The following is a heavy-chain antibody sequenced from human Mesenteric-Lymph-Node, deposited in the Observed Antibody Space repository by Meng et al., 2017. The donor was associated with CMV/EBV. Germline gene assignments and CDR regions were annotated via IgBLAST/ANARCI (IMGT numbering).Heavy chain of an antibody. CDR2: INHSGST. D-gene: IGHD3-22*01. Sequence: SETLSLTCAVYGGSFSGHYWNWIRQSPGKGLEWIGEINHSGSTNQNPSLKSRVTISVDTSKNQLSLKLSSMTAADTAVYYCARKSHDSSGYLDYWGQGTLVTVSS. V-gene: IGHV4-34*01. CDR3: ARKSHDSSGYLDY. CDR1: GGSFSGHY. J-gene: IGHJ4*02.